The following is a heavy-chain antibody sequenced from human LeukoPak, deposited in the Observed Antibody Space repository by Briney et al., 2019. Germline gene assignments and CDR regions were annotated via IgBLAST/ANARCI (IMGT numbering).Heavy chain of an antibody. V-gene: IGHV1-69*05. D-gene: IGHD5-18*01. CDR1: GGTFSSYA. J-gene: IGHJ4*02. Sequence: SVKVSCKASGGTFSSYAISWVRQAPGQGLEWMGGIIPIFGTANYAQKFQGRVTMTRDTSTSTVYMELSSLRSEDTAVYYCARDGESYGYDWGQGTLVTVSS. CDR3: ARDGESYGYD. CDR2: IIPIFGTA.